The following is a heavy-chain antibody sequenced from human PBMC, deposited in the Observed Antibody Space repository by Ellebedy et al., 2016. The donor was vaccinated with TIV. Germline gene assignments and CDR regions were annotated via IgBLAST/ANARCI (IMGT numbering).Heavy chain of an antibody. Sequence: GESLKISCAASGFTFSGSAMHWVRQASGKGLEWVGRIRSKADSYATAYAASVKGRFTISRDDSKNTAYLQMNSLKTEDTAVYYCTRFYDSNSFDCWGQGTLVTVSS. CDR3: TRFYDSNSFDC. CDR2: IRSKADSYAT. D-gene: IGHD3-3*01. CDR1: GFTFSGSA. J-gene: IGHJ4*02. V-gene: IGHV3-73*01.